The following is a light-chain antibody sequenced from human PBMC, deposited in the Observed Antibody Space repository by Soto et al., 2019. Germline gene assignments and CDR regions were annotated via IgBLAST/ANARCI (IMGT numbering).Light chain of an antibody. CDR3: QQSYSTPYT. Sequence: DLQMTQSPSYLSASVGDRVTITCRASQSISSYLNWYQQKPGKAPKLLIYAASSLQSGVPSRFSGSGSGTDVTLTISSLQPEDFATYYCQQSYSTPYTFVQGTKLEIK. CDR2: AAS. J-gene: IGKJ2*01. V-gene: IGKV1-39*01. CDR1: QSISSY.